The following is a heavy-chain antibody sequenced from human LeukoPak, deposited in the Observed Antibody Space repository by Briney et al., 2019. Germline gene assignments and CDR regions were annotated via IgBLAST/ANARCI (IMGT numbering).Heavy chain of an antibody. CDR3: SRDPADY. J-gene: IGHJ4*02. CDR1: ALTLSSSS. CDR2: ISNDGSNK. V-gene: IGHV3-30*04. Sequence: PGRCLTLACAPSALTLSSSSIHSVRQDPGRGPSLLAVISNDGSNKYHAASVKVRFTISSDNSNNTLYVQTDNLRAEDTSVYYCSRDPADYWGQGTLVTVPS.